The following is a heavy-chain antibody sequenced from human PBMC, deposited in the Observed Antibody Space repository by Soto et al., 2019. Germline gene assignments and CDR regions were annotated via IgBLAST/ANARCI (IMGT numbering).Heavy chain of an antibody. J-gene: IGHJ4*02. CDR3: ARRKNTGPNSSGHVE. D-gene: IGHD3-22*01. CDR2: IIPIFGTA. CDR1: GGTFSSYA. V-gene: IGHV1-69*13. Sequence: SVKVSCKASGGTFSSYAISWVRQAPGQGLEWMGGIIPIFGTANYAQKFQGRVTITADESTSTAYMELSSLRSEDTAVYYCARRKNTGPNSSGHVEWGQGTLVTVAS.